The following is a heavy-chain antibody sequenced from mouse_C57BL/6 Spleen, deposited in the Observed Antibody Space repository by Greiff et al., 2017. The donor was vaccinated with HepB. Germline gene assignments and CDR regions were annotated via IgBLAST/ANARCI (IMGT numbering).Heavy chain of an antibody. J-gene: IGHJ4*01. CDR3: ARPPYITTVDYYAMDY. Sequence: QVQLQQPGAELVKPGASVKLSCKASGYTFTSYWMHWVKQRPGRGLEWIGRIDPNSGGTKYNEKFKSKATLTVDKPSSTAYMQLSSLTSEDSAVYSCARPPYITTVDYYAMDYWGQGTSVTVSS. V-gene: IGHV1-72*01. D-gene: IGHD1-1*01. CDR1: GYTFTSYW. CDR2: IDPNSGGT.